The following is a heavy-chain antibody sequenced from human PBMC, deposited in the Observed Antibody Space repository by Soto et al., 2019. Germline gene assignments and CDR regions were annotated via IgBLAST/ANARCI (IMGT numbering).Heavy chain of an antibody. CDR3: ARERGLEYSSSSGQYHYSYYGMDV. CDR1: GGTFSSYA. D-gene: IGHD6-6*01. CDR2: IIPIFGTA. V-gene: IGHV1-69*13. Sequence: ASVKVSCKASGGTFSSYAISWVRQARGQGREWMGGIIPIFGTANYAQKFQGRVTITADESTSTAYMELSSLRSEDTAVYYCARERGLEYSSSSGQYHYSYYGMDVWGQATTVIVSS. J-gene: IGHJ6*02.